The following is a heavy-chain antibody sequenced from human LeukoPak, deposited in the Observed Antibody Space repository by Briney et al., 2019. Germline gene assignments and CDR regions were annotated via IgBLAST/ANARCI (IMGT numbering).Heavy chain of an antibody. CDR3: ARGGAFRGVFDY. D-gene: IGHD3-10*01. V-gene: IGHV3-11*04. CDR2: MRRGVSSI. J-gene: IGHJ4*02. CDR1: GFTFRGYY. Sequence: GGSLRLSCAASGFTFRGYYKSWIRQAPGEGREGVSNMRRGVSSIYCAGSVNDRFTISRDNAKNSMYLQMNSLRAEDTAVYYCARGGAFRGVFDYWGQGTLVTVSS.